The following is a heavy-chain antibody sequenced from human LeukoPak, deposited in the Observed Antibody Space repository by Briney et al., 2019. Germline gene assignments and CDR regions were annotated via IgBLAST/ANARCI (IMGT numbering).Heavy chain of an antibody. D-gene: IGHD2-2*01. V-gene: IGHV4-59*01. CDR3: ARAGYCSSTSCYPDPVYYYYYGMDV. CDR2: IYYSGST. J-gene: IGHJ6*02. Sequence: PSETLSLTCTVSGGSISSYYWSWIRQPPGKGLEWIGYIYYSGSTNYNPSLKSRVTISVDTSKNQFSLKLSSVTAADTAVYYCARAGYCSSTSCYPDPVYYYYYGMDVWGQGTTVTVSS. CDR1: GGSISSYY.